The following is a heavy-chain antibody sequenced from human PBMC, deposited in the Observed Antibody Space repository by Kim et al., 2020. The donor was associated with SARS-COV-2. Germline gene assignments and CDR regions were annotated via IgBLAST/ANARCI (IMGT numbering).Heavy chain of an antibody. V-gene: IGHV3-23*01. J-gene: IGHJ4*02. CDR2: IAANGVDT. Sequence: GGSLRLSCAASGFTFSDYAMNWVRRAPGKRLEWVASIAANGVDTYHANSVRGRFTISRDNSKNTVHLQMSSLRADDTAVFYCAKAPLASCERTACYHFDHWGQGTPVVVSS. CDR1: GFTFSDYA. D-gene: IGHD2-15*01. CDR3: AKAPLASCERTACYHFDH.